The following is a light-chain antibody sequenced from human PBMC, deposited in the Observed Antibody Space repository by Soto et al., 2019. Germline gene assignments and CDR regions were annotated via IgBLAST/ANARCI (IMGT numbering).Light chain of an antibody. J-gene: IGKJ3*01. Sequence: DIVLTQSPGTLSLSPGDRATLSCRASQSVSSSYLAWCQQKPGQAHRLLIYGATSRATGIPDRFSGGGSGTDFTHTISRMEPEDFAVYYCQQYGSSPLFTFGPGTKVDIK. V-gene: IGKV3-20*01. CDR3: QQYGSSPLFT. CDR1: QSVSSSY. CDR2: GAT.